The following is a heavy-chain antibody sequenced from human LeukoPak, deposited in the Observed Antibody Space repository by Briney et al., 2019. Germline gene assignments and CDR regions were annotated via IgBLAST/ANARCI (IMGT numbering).Heavy chain of an antibody. D-gene: IGHD5-18*01. CDR2: IYYSGST. J-gene: IGHJ4*02. CDR3: ARHARGYSYGTSDLDY. Sequence: SETLSLTCTVSGGSISSYYWSWIRQPPEKGLEWIGYIYYSGSTNYNPSLKSRVTISVDTSKNQFSLKLSSVTAADTAVYYCARHARGYSYGTSDLDYWGQGTLVTVSS. CDR1: GGSISSYY. V-gene: IGHV4-59*08.